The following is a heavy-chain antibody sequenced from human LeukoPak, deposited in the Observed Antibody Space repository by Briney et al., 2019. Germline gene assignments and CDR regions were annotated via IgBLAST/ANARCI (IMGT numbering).Heavy chain of an antibody. Sequence: GGSLRLSYGASGFTFSSYAMAWVRQAPGKGLEWVSAIRGTGSSTYYADSVKGRFTISRDNSKSTLYLQMNSLRAEVTTIQFCTKEYDYSGYLGQGRGYFDYWGQGTLVTVSS. CDR3: TKEYDYSGYLGQGRGYFDY. CDR2: IRGTGSST. J-gene: IGHJ4*02. D-gene: IGHD3-22*01. V-gene: IGHV3-23*01. CDR1: GFTFSSYA.